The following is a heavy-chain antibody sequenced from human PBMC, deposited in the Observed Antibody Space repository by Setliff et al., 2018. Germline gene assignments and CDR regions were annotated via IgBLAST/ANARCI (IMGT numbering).Heavy chain of an antibody. J-gene: IGHJ4*02. CDR2: LWYDGNRQ. CDR1: GFTLSTYG. CDR3: ARDQGSYGYRAFDS. D-gene: IGHD3-16*01. V-gene: IGHV3-33*01. Sequence: GGSLRLSCAASGFTLSTYGMHWVRQAPGKGLEWVAVLWYDGNRQYYGDSVKGRFTISRDNSKNILYLQMNSLTAEDTALYYCARDQGSYGYRAFDSWGQGALVTVSS.